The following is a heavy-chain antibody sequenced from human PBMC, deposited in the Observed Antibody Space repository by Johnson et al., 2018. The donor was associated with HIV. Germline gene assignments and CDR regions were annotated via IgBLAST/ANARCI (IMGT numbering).Heavy chain of an antibody. V-gene: IGHV3-23*04. CDR3: WGYSTSSNAAFDI. CDR2: ISGGGGST. J-gene: IGHJ3*02. CDR1: GFTFSSYA. D-gene: IGHD6-6*01. Sequence: EVQLVESGGGLVQPGGSLRLSCAASGFTFSSYAMTWVRQAPGKGLEWVSTISGGGGSTYYADSVKGRFTISRDNSKNTLYLQMNSLRAEDTAIYYCWGYSTSSNAAFDIWGQGTMVTVSS.